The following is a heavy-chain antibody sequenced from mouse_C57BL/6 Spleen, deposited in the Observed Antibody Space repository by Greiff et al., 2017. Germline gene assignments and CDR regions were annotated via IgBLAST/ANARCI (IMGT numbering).Heavy chain of an antibody. Sequence: VKLQESGPGLVQPSPSLSITCTVSGFSLTSYGVHWVRQSPGKGLEWLGVIWSGGSTDYNAAFISRLSISKDNSKSKVFFKMNSLQADDTAIYYCARNEGGGYYYAMDYWGQGTTVTVSS. J-gene: IGHJ4*01. V-gene: IGHV2-2*01. CDR2: IWSGGST. CDR1: GFSLTSYG. D-gene: IGHD1-1*02. CDR3: ARNEGGGYYYAMDY.